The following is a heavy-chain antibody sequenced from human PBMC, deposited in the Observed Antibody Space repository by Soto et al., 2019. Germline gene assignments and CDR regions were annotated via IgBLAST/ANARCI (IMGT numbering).Heavy chain of an antibody. CDR1: GFTFSSYA. J-gene: IGHJ4*02. CDR2: ISGSGGST. CDR3: ATSIAARPLRN. Sequence: GGSLRLSCAASGFTFSSYAMSWVRQAPGKGLEWVSAISGSGGSTYYADSVKGRFTISRDNSKNTLYLQMNSLRAEDTAVYYCATSIAARPLRNWGQGTLVTVSS. D-gene: IGHD6-6*01. V-gene: IGHV3-23*01.